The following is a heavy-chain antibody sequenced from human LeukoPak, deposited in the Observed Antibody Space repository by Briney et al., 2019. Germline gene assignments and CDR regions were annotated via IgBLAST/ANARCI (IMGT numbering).Heavy chain of an antibody. CDR1: GDSISNSVYY. V-gene: IGHV4-39*07. D-gene: IGHD3-22*01. J-gene: IGHJ5*02. CDR3: ARESGLRATDYYDSSGYYYP. CDR2: INHSGST. Sequence: PSETLSLTCTVSGDSISNSVYYWSWIRQPPGKGLEWIGEINHSGSTNYNPSLKSRVTISVDTSKNQFSLKLSSVTAADTAVYYCARESGLRATDYYDSSGYYYPWGQGTLVTVSS.